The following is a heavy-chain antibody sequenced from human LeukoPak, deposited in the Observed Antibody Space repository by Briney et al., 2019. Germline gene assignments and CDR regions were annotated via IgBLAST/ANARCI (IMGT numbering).Heavy chain of an antibody. Sequence: GGSLRLSCAASGFTVSSNYMSWVRQAPGKGLEWVSVFYGGGNTYYADSVRGRFTISRDTSKNTLYVQMNSLRAEDTAVYYCARDHSEPGVFFDSWGQGTRVTVSS. J-gene: IGHJ4*02. CDR2: FYGGGNT. D-gene: IGHD1-14*01. CDR1: GFTVSSNY. V-gene: IGHV3-53*01. CDR3: ARDHSEPGVFFDS.